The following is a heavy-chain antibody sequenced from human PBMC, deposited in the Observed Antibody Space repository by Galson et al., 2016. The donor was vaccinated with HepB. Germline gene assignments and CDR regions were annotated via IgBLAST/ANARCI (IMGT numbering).Heavy chain of an antibody. CDR1: GFTFSNYA. D-gene: IGHD4-11*01. CDR2: ISGVSDRT. J-gene: IGHJ4*01. V-gene: IGHV3-23*01. Sequence: SLRLSCAASGFTFSNYAMSWVRQAPGKGPEWVPAISGVSDRTYYAGSMKDRFIISRDDSRNMLFLQLNSLRAEDTAIYYCAKESPYSNVRQYYLENWGLGTLVTVSS. CDR3: AKESPYSNVRQYYLEN.